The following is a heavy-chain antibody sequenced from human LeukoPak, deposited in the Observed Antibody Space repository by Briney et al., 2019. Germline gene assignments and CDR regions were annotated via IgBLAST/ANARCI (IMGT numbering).Heavy chain of an antibody. CDR1: GYTFTSYY. D-gene: IGHD6-13*01. J-gene: IGHJ4*02. Sequence: ASVKVSCKASGYTFTSYYIHWVRQAPGQGLEWMGIINPSGGSTSYAQKFQGRVTMTRDRSTSTVYMELSSLRFEDTAVYYCVRLGAAAVDYWGQGTLVTVSS. V-gene: IGHV1-46*01. CDR3: VRLGAAAVDY. CDR2: INPSGGST.